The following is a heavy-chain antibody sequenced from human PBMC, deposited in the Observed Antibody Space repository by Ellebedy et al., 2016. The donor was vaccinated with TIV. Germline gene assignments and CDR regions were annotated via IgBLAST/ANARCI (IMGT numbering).Heavy chain of an antibody. V-gene: IGHV4-61*01. CDR3: AREWPHSGSSWYGPFDY. J-gene: IGHJ4*02. D-gene: IGHD6-13*01. Sequence: SETLSLXXTVSGGSVSSGSYYWSWIRQPPGKGLEWIGYIYYSGSTNYNPSLKSRVTISVDTSKNQFSLKLRSVTPADTAVYYCAREWPHSGSSWYGPFDYWGQGTLVTVSS. CDR2: IYYSGST. CDR1: GGSVSSGSYY.